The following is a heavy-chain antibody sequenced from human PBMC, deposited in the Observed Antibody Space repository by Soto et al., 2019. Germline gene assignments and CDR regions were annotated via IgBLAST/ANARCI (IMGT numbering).Heavy chain of an antibody. Sequence: QVQLQQWGAGLLKPSETLSLTCAVYGGSFSGYQWSWIRQTPGKGLEWIGEINNSGNINYNRSLKSRVSMLLVTPKKRTSRTLSSVTAADSAVYYCARGVRLWFGELSRRGGYRYYIAVWGKGTTVTVSS. D-gene: IGHD3-10*01. V-gene: IGHV4-34*01. CDR3: ARGVRLWFGELSRRGGYRYYIAV. J-gene: IGHJ6*03. CDR1: GGSFSGYQ. CDR2: INNSGNI.